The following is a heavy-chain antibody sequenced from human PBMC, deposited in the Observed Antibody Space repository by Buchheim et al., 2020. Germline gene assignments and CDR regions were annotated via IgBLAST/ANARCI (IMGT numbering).Heavy chain of an antibody. CDR3: ARAHILLPKYYYGSSGYLDY. D-gene: IGHD3-22*01. J-gene: IGHJ4*02. CDR1: GFTFSSYG. V-gene: IGHV3-33*01. CDR2: IWYDGSNK. Sequence: QVQLVESGGGVAQPGRSLRLSCAASGFTFSSYGMHWVRQAPGKGLEWVAVIWYDGSNKYYADSVKGRLTISRDNSKNTLYLQINSLRAEDTAVYYCARAHILLPKYYYGSSGYLDYWGQGTL.